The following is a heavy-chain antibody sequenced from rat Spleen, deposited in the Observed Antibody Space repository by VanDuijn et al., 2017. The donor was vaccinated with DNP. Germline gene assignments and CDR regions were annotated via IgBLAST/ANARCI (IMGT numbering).Heavy chain of an antibody. CDR2: IINDGKRT. V-gene: IGHV5S10*01. CDR1: GFTFSDYY. Sequence: EVQLVESGGGLVQPGRSLKLSCAASGFTFSDYYMAWVRQAPTKGLEWVATIINDGKRTYYSDSVKGRFTVSRDNTESILYLQTDSLRSEDTATYYCTTLNFYASLAEYFDFWGQGVMVTVSS. CDR3: TTLNFYASLAEYFDF. D-gene: IGHD1-12*01. J-gene: IGHJ2*01.